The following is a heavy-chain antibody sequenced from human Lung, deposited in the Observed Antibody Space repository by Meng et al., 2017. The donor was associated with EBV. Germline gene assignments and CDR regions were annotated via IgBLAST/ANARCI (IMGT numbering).Heavy chain of an antibody. CDR3: ARDVTYNWLLNWFDP. CDR1: GYIFTAYA. J-gene: IGHJ5*02. V-gene: IGHV1-3*04. Sequence: VELLQVGAEVKEPGASVKVSCKASGYIFTAYALHWVRLAPGQGLEWMGWINTDNVNTKYSQKFQDRDTLTRDTFASTAYMEVSSLRSEDTAVYYWARDVTYNWLLNWFDPWGQGTLVTVSS. CDR2: INTDNVNT. D-gene: IGHD1-1*01.